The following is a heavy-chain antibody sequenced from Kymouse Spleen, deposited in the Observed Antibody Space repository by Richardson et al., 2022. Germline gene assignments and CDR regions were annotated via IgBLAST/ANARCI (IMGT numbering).Heavy chain of an antibody. CDR2: INHSGST. CDR3: ARGGGAYCGGDCYSYYYGMDV. J-gene: IGHJ6*02. CDR1: GGSFSGYY. V-gene: IGHV4-34*01. Sequence: QVQLQQWGAGLLKPSETLSLTCAVYGGSFSGYYWSWIRQPPGKGLEWIGEINHSGSTNYNPSLKSRVTISVDTSKNQFSLKLSSVTAADTAVYYCARGGGAYCGGDCYSYYYGMDVWGQGTTVTVSS. D-gene: IGHD2-21*02.